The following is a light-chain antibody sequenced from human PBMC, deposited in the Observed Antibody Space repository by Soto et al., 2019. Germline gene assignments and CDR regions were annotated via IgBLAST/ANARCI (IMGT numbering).Light chain of an antibody. CDR3: LQDYSSHRT. J-gene: IGKJ1*01. Sequence: AIQMTQSPSSLSASVGGRVAMTCRASQGIRNDLAWYQQKPGEAPKILIYGASNLQSGVPSRFSGSGSETEFTIIISGLEPDDCAIYYCLQDYSSHRTFGLGTRVEIK. CDR1: QGIRND. V-gene: IGKV1-6*01. CDR2: GAS.